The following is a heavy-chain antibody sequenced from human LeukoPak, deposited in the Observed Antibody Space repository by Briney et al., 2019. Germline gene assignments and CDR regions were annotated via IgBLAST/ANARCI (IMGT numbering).Heavy chain of an antibody. Sequence: GGSLRLSCAASGFTFSSYAMSWVRQAPGKGLEWVSAISGSGGSTYYADSVKGRFTISRDNSKNTLYLQMNSLRAEDTAVYYCARDRSGSYFGDDDAFDIWGRGTTVTVSS. D-gene: IGHD1-26*01. CDR3: ARDRSGSYFGDDDAFDI. CDR2: ISGSGGST. V-gene: IGHV3-23*01. CDR1: GFTFSSYA. J-gene: IGHJ3*02.